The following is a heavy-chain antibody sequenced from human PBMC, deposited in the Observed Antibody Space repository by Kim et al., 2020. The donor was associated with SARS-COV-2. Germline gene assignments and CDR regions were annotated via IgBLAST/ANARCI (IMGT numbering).Heavy chain of an antibody. D-gene: IGHD2-15*01. CDR3: AHRSCGGGSCYPF. J-gene: IGHJ4*02. V-gene: IGHV2-5*01. Sequence: YSPSLKSRLTITKDTSKNQVVLRMTNMDPVDTATYYCAHRSCGGGSCYPFWGQGTLVTVSS.